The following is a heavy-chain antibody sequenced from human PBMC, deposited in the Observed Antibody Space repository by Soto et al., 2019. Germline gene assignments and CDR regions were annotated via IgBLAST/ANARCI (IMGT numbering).Heavy chain of an antibody. Sequence: SETLSLTCTVSGGSISSYYWSWIRQPPGKGLEWIGYIYYSGSTNYNPSLKSRVTISVDTSKNQFSLKLSSVTAADTAVYYCARSDIAEFLIDYWGQGTLVTVSS. CDR1: GGSISSYY. CDR3: ARSDIAEFLIDY. J-gene: IGHJ4*02. CDR2: IYYSGST. D-gene: IGHD5-12*01. V-gene: IGHV4-59*01.